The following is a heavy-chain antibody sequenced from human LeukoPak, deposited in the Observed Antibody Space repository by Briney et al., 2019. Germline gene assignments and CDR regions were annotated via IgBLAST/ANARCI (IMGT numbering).Heavy chain of an antibody. CDR3: ARGSTVTTSTHPFFDY. CDR2: IYYSGST. Sequence: SETLSLTCTVSGGSISSSSYYWGWIRQPPGKGLEWIGSIYYSGSTYYNPSLKSRVTISVDTSKNQFSLKLSSVTTADTAVYYCARGSTVTTSTHPFFDYWGQGTLVTVSS. CDR1: GGSISSSSYY. V-gene: IGHV4-39*07. D-gene: IGHD4-17*01. J-gene: IGHJ4*02.